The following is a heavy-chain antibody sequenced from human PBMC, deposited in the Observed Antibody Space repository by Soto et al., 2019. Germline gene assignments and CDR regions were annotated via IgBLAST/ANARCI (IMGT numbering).Heavy chain of an antibody. CDR2: IYWDDDK. CDR3: AHRRGYQPPQPTDAFDI. CDR1: GFSLSTSGVG. J-gene: IGHJ3*02. D-gene: IGHD2-2*01. V-gene: IGHV2-5*02. Sequence: QITLKESGPTLVKPTQTLTLTCTFSGFSLSTSGVGVGWIRQPPGKALEWLALIYWDDDKRYSPSLKSRLTITKDTSKNQVVLTMTNMDPVDTATYYCAHRRGYQPPQPTDAFDIWGQGTMFTVSS.